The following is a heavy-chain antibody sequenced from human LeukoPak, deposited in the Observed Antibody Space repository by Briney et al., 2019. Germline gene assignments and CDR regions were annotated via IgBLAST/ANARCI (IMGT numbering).Heavy chain of an antibody. CDR2: ISGSGGST. CDR3: AKVKFDKGRIAARPGSDFDY. D-gene: IGHD6-6*01. V-gene: IGHV3-23*01. Sequence: GGSLRLSCAASGFTFSSYAMSWVRQAPGKGLEWVSAISGSGGSTYYADSVKGRFTISRDNSKNTLYLQMNSLRAEDTAVYYCAKVKFDKGRIAARPGSDFDYWGQGTLVTVSS. J-gene: IGHJ4*02. CDR1: GFTFSSYA.